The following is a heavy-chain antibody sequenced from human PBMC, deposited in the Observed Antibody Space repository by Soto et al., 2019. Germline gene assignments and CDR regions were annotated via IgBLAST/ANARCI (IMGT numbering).Heavy chain of an antibody. D-gene: IGHD3-16*01. Sequence: QLQLQESGPGLVKPSETLSLTCTVSGGSISSSSYYWGWIRQPPGKGLEWIGSIYYSGSTYYNPSLKSRVTISVDTSKNQFSLKLSSVTAADTAVYYCARLDLAYPYFDYWGQGTLVTVSS. CDR2: IYYSGST. V-gene: IGHV4-39*01. CDR3: ARLDLAYPYFDY. J-gene: IGHJ4*02. CDR1: GGSISSSSYY.